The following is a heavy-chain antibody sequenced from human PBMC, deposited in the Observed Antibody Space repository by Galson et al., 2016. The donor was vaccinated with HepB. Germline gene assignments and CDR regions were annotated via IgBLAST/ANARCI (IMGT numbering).Heavy chain of an antibody. D-gene: IGHD3-10*01. CDR2: ISTSNGNT. CDR3: ARGGIYACDY. CDR1: GYMFTRNS. J-gene: IGHJ4*02. V-gene: IGHV1-18*04. Sequence: SVKVSCKASGYMFTRNSITWVRQAPGQKLEWIGWISTSNGNTKYVDNLQGRVTMTTDKYTSTAYMERRSLTSDDTAVYYCARGGIYACDYWGQGTLVTVSS.